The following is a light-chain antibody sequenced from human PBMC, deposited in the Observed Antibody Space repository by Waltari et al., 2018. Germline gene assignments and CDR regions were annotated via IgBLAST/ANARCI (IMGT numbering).Light chain of an antibody. CDR1: TGAVTSGHY. CDR3: LLSYSGAEER. V-gene: IGLV7-46*01. CDR2: ATS. J-gene: IGLJ2*01. Sequence: QAVVTQEPSLTVSPGGTVTLTCGSSTGAVTSGHYPYWFQQKPGQAPRTLIYATSNKQSWTPSRFSGSLLGGKAALTLSGAQPEDEADYYCLLSYSGAEERFGGGTKLTVL.